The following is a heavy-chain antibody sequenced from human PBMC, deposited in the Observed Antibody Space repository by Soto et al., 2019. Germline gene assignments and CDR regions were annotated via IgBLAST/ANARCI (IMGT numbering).Heavy chain of an antibody. CDR1: GGTISIYY. CDR3: AKAYRSGWYIFEH. V-gene: IGHV4-59*01. Sequence: SETLSLTCTVSGGTISIYYWSWIRQPPGKGLEWIGYIYYSGSTNYNPSLKSRVTISVDTSKNQFSMKLSSVTAADTAVYYCAKAYRSGWYIFEHGGQGPLXTV. D-gene: IGHD6-19*01. J-gene: IGHJ4*02. CDR2: IYYSGST.